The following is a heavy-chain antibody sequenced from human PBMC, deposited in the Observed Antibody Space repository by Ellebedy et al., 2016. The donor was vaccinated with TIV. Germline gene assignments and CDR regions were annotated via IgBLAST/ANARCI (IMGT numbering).Heavy chain of an antibody. D-gene: IGHD1-14*01. CDR2: ISYDGSNK. CDR3: AGRIESVY. Sequence: GGSLRLSXAASGFTFSSYGMHWVRQAPGKGLEWVAVISYDGSNKYYADSVKGRFTISRDNSKNTLYLQMNSLRAEDTAVYYCAGRIESVYWGQGTLVTVSS. CDR1: GFTFSSYG. J-gene: IGHJ4*02. V-gene: IGHV3-30*03.